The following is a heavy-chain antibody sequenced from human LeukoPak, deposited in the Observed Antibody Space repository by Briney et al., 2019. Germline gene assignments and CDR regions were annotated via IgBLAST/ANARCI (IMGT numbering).Heavy chain of an antibody. V-gene: IGHV3-48*01. CDR3: ASHKQYYYYYYMDV. CDR2: ISSSSSTI. Sequence: GGSLRLSCAASGFTFSSYEMNWVRQAPGKGLEGVSYISSSSSTIYYADSVKGRFTISRDNAKNSLYLQMNSLRAEDTAVYYCASHKQYYYYYYMDVWGKGTTVTVSS. J-gene: IGHJ6*03. CDR1: GFTFSSYE.